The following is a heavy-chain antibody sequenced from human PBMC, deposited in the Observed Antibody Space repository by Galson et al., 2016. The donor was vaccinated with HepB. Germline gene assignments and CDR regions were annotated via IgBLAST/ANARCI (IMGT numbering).Heavy chain of an antibody. D-gene: IGHD5-24*01. CDR1: GGSISSGGYY. Sequence: TLSLTCTVSGGSISSGGYYWSWIRQHPGRGLEWIGYIYYSGRTYYNPSLKSRLTISVDTSKKQFSLKLTSVTAADTAVYGCARWLHLDPAYYFDYCGQGTLVTVSS. CDR2: IYYSGRT. J-gene: IGHJ4*02. V-gene: IGHV4-31*03. CDR3: ARWLHLDPAYYFDY.